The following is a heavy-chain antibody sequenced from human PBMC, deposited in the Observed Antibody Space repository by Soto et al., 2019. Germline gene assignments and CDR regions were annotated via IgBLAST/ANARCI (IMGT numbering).Heavy chain of an antibody. CDR1: GGTFSSYA. V-gene: IGHV1-69*01. Sequence: QVQLVQSGAEVKKPGSSVKVSCKASGGTFSSYAISWVRQAPGQGLEWMGGIIPIFGTANYAQKFQGRVTIAADESTSTAYMGLSSLRSEDTAVYYCARETDSSGYSHAFDLWGQGTMVTVSS. CDR3: ARETDSSGYSHAFDL. CDR2: IIPIFGTA. D-gene: IGHD3-22*01. J-gene: IGHJ3*01.